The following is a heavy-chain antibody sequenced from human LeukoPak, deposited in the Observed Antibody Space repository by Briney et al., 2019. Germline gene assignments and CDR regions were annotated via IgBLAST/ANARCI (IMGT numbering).Heavy chain of an antibody. CDR1: GGTFSSYA. D-gene: IGHD2-2*01. CDR2: ISAYNGNT. Sequence: ASVKVSCKASGGTFSSYAISWVRQAPGQGLEWMGWISAYNGNTNYAQKLQGRVTMTTDTSTSTAYMELRSLRSDDTAVYYCARWPIPFPGYCSSTSCQGDWFDPWGQGTLVTVSS. CDR3: ARWPIPFPGYCSSTSCQGDWFDP. J-gene: IGHJ5*02. V-gene: IGHV1-18*01.